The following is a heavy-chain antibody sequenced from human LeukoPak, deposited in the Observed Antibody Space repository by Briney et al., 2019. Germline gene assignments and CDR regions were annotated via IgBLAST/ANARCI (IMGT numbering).Heavy chain of an antibody. Sequence: SXXLSLTCTVSGGSISSYYWSWIRQPPGKGLEWIGYIYYSGSTNYNPSLKSRVTISVEKSKKQFSLKLRYVDAADMAVYYCARNYYDRSGFDRNDAFDIWGQGTMVTVSS. J-gene: IGHJ3*02. CDR2: IYYSGST. CDR3: ARNYYDRSGFDRNDAFDI. D-gene: IGHD3-22*01. V-gene: IGHV4-59*01. CDR1: GGSISSYY.